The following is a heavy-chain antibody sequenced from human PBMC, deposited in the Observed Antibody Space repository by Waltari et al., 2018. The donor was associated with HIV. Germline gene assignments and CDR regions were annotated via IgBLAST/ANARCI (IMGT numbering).Heavy chain of an antibody. CDR3: AREEKKTGYYDFWSGYLLGFFDY. V-gene: IGHV3-7*01. Sequence: EVQLVESGGGVVQPGGSLRLSCVASGFTFHMYWKGWVRQAPGKGLEWVANIRQDGSETHYVDSVKGRFTISRDNAKKSVYLQMNSLRGEDSAVYFCAREEKKTGYYDFWSGYLLGFFDYWGQGTPVTVSS. J-gene: IGHJ4*02. CDR1: GFTFHMYW. CDR2: IRQDGSET. D-gene: IGHD3-3*01.